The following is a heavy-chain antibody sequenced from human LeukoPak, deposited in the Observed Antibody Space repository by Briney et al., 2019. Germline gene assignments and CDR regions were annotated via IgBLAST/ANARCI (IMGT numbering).Heavy chain of an antibody. CDR3: AGRWYGSNYTLDY. D-gene: IGHD6-13*01. J-gene: IGHJ4*02. Sequence: GRSLRLSCAASGFTFRSFAMHWVRQAPGKGLDWVAVISYDESKKYYAESVKGRFTISRDNSKNTLFLQMNSLTPEDTAVYYCAGRWYGSNYTLDYWGQGTLVTVSS. V-gene: IGHV3-30-3*01. CDR1: GFTFRSFA. CDR2: ISYDESKK.